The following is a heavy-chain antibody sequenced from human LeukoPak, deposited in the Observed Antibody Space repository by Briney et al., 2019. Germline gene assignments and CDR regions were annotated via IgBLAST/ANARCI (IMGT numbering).Heavy chain of an antibody. CDR2: IYYSGST. CDR1: GGSISSSSYY. V-gene: IGHV4-39*01. D-gene: IGHD6-6*01. CDR3: ARQGSSSSPKRGFGY. Sequence: PSETLSLTCTVSGGSISSSSYYWGWIRQPPGKGLEWIGSIYYSGSTYHNPSLKSRVTISVDTSKNQFSLKLSSVTAADTAVYYCARQGSSSSPKRGFGYWGQGTLVTVSS. J-gene: IGHJ4*02.